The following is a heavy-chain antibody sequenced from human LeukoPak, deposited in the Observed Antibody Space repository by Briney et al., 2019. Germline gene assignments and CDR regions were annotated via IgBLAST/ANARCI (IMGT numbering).Heavy chain of an antibody. V-gene: IGHV7-4-1*02. D-gene: IGHD4-11*01. J-gene: IGHJ6*03. CDR2: INTNTGNP. Sequence: ASVKVSCKASGYTFTSYAMNWVRQAPGQGLEWMGWINTNTGNPTYAQGFTGRFVFSLDTSVSTAYLQISSLKAEDTAVYYCARVSISTVTTDYYYYMDVWGKGTTVTASS. CDR3: ARVSISTVTTDYYYYMDV. CDR1: GYTFTSYA.